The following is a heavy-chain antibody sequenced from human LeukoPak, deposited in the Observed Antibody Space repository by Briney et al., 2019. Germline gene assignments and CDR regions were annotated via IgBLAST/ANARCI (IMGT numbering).Heavy chain of an antibody. D-gene: IGHD1-26*01. CDR3: ARGGRVGATVFDY. CDR1: GLTFSSYS. V-gene: IGHV3-21*01. CDR2: ISSGNNYI. Sequence: GGSLRLSCAASGLTFSSYSMNWVRQAPGKGLEWLSSISSGNNYIYYADSLKGRFTISRDNAKNSLYLQMNSLRAEDTAVYYCARGGRVGATVFDYWGQGTLVTVSS. J-gene: IGHJ4*02.